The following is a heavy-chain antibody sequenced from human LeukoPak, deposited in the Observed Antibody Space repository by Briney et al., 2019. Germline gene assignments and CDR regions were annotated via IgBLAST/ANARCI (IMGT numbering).Heavy chain of an antibody. CDR3: AKKGYSFGWRDSYYFDY. CDR2: VSGSGGSA. V-gene: IGHV3-23*01. Sequence: PGGSLRLSCAASGFTFADYAMTWVRQAPGKGLEWVSAVSGSGGSAYYADSVKGRFTISRDNSKNTLYLQMNSLRAEDTAVYYCAKKGYSFGWRDSYYFDYWGQGTLVTVSS. D-gene: IGHD6-19*01. CDR1: GFTFADYA. J-gene: IGHJ4*02.